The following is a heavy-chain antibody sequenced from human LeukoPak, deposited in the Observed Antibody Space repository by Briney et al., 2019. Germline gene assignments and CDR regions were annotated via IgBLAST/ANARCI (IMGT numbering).Heavy chain of an antibody. Sequence: GGSLRLSCAASGFTFSKFWMSWVRQAPGKGLEWVANIREDGSTKHYVDSVKGRFTISRDNAKNSLSLQMNYLRVEDTAVYYCATSDDSAATYWGQGTLVTVSS. D-gene: IGHD6-25*01. J-gene: IGHJ4*02. CDR1: GFTFSKFW. CDR3: ATSDDSAATY. V-gene: IGHV3-7*01. CDR2: IREDGSTK.